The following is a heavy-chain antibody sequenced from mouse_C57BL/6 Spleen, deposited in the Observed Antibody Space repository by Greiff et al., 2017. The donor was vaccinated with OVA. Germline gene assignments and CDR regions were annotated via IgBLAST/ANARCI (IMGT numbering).Heavy chain of an antibody. V-gene: IGHV1-72*01. CDR2: IDPNRGGT. D-gene: IGHD2-2*01. J-gene: IGHJ4*01. CDR1: GYTFTSYW. Sequence: QVHVKQPGAELVKPGASVKLSCKASGYTFTSYWMHWVKQRPGRGLEWIGRIDPNRGGTKYNEKFKSKATLPVDKPSSTAYRQLSSLTSEVSAVYYSARGGYDVRYYYAMDYWGQGTSVTVSS. CDR3: ARGGYDVRYYYAMDY.